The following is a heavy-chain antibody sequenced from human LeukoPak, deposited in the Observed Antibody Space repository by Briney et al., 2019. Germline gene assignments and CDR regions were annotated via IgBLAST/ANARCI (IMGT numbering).Heavy chain of an antibody. J-gene: IGHJ4*02. CDR3: ARHIYSGSSAPVG. CDR1: GYSFTSYW. D-gene: IGHD1-26*01. CDR2: IYPGDSDT. V-gene: IGHV5-51*01. Sequence: GESLKISCKCSGYSFTSYWIGWVRQMPGKGLEWMGIIYPGDSDTRYSPSFQGQVTISADKSISTAYLQWSSLQASDTAMYYCARHIYSGSSAPVGWGQGTLVTVYS.